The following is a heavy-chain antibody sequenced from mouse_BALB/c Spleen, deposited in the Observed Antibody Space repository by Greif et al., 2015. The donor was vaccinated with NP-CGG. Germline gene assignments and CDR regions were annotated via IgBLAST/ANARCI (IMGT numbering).Heavy chain of an antibody. Sequence: QVQLQQSGAELAKPGASVKMSCKASGYTFTSYWMHWVKQRPGQGLEWIGYINPSTGYTEYNQKFKDKATLTADKSSSTAYMQLSSLTSEDSAVYYCALDGSNVSWFAYWGQGTLVTVSA. CDR2: INPSTGYT. D-gene: IGHD1-1*01. CDR3: ALDGSNVSWFAY. V-gene: IGHV1-7*01. J-gene: IGHJ3*01. CDR1: GYTFTSYW.